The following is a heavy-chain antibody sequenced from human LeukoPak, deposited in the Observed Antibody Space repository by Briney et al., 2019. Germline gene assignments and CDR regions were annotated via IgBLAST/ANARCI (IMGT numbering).Heavy chain of an antibody. V-gene: IGHV3-15*01. CDR1: GFTFSNAW. CDR3: ATEYCTSTSCYNYFQD. CDR2: IKSESDGRTT. Sequence: PGGSLRLSCAASGFTFSNAWMNWVRQAPGKGLEWVGHIKSESDGRTTDYAAPVKGRFTISRDDSKNTLYLQMNSLKTEDTAVYHCATEYCTSTSCYNYFQDWGQGTLVTVAS. J-gene: IGHJ1*01. D-gene: IGHD2-2*02.